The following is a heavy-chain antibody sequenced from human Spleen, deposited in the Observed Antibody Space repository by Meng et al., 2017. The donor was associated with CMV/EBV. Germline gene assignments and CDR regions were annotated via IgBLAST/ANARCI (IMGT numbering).Heavy chain of an antibody. V-gene: IGHV1-46*04. CDR2: INPSTTTT. Sequence: TSGYSFTNNYIHWVRQAPGQGLEWMGMINPSTTTTTYAQRLQGRVAMTRDTSTSTVYMDLSSLRSDDTAVYYCARDLTYGTGDYLDYWGQGTLVTVSS. J-gene: IGHJ4*02. CDR3: ARDLTYGTGDYLDY. CDR1: GYSFTNNY. D-gene: IGHD3-16*01.